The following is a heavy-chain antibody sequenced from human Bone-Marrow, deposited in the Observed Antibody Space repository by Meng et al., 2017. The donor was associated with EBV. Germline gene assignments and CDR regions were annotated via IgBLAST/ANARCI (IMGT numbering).Heavy chain of an antibody. V-gene: IGHV1-69*01. CDR1: GGTFRSDA. D-gene: IGHD3-10*01. J-gene: IGHJ4*02. Sequence: QWQLVQSGAEVKKPGSSVKVSCKTSGGTFRSDAVTWVRQAPGQGLEWMGGLIPMSDAPHYEQKFQGRVTITADESTSTHYLDLSGLRSEDTAVYYCASESGRGFTPDYWGQGTLVTVSS. CDR3: ASESGRGFTPDY. CDR2: LIPMSDAP.